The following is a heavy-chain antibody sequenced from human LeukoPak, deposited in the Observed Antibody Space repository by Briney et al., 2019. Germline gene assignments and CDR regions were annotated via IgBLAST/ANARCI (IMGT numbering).Heavy chain of an antibody. CDR1: GFTFSSYW. D-gene: IGHD6-13*01. CDR2: INSDGSST. CDR3: ARGVRSYYFDY. V-gene: IGHV3-74*01. J-gene: IGHJ4*02. Sequence: GGSLRLSCAASGFTFSSYWMHWVRQAPGKGLMWVSRINSDGSSTSYADSVKGRFTISRDNAKNALYLQMNSLRAEDTAVYYCARGVRSYYFDYWGQGTLVTVSS.